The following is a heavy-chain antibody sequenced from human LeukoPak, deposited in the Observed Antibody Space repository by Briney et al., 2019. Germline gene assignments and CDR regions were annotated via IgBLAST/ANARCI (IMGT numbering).Heavy chain of an antibody. V-gene: IGHV3-21*01. CDR1: GFTFSSYS. CDR3: ARGPLGIVVVPPDY. J-gene: IGHJ4*02. D-gene: IGHD2-2*01. CDR2: ISSSSSYI. Sequence: GGSLRLSCAASGFTFSSYSMNWVRQAPGKGLEWVSSISSSSSYIYYADSVKGRFTISRDNAKNSLYLQMNSLRAEDTAVYYCARGPLGIVVVPPDYWGQGTLVTVSS.